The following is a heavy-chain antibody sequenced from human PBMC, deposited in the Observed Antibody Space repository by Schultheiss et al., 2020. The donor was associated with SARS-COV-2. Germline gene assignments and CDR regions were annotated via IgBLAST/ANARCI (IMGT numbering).Heavy chain of an antibody. V-gene: IGHV3-74*01. D-gene: IGHD1-1*01. CDR3: ARAGHSSGYHYGMDV. Sequence: GGSLRLSCAASGFTFSSHWMHWVRHAPGKGLVWVSRINTEGSSTSYADSVKGRFTISRDNAKNTLYLQMNSLRAEDTAVYFCARAGHSSGYHYGMDVWGQGTTVTVSS. CDR1: GFTFSSHW. CDR2: INTEGSST. J-gene: IGHJ6*02.